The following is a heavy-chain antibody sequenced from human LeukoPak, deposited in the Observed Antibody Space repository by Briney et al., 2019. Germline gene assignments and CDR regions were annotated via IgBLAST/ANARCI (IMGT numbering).Heavy chain of an antibody. V-gene: IGHV4-38-2*02. Sequence: SETLSLTCTVSGYSISSGYYWGWIRQPPGKGLEWIGIIYYSGSTYYNPSLKSRITISVDTSKNQFSLKLSSVTAADTAVYYCAREIQYYYDSSGYFDYWGQGTLVTVSS. CDR1: GYSISSGYY. J-gene: IGHJ4*02. CDR3: AREIQYYYDSSGYFDY. D-gene: IGHD3-22*01. CDR2: IYYSGST.